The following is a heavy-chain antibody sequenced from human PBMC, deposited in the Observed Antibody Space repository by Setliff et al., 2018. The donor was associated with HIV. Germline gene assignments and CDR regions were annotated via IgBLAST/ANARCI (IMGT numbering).Heavy chain of an antibody. CDR1: GFSFSHAW. CDR2: IKSKTDGGTT. D-gene: IGHD2-2*01. J-gene: IGHJ6*03. V-gene: IGHV3-15*01. CDR3: TALVGPTPDYYDYMDV. Sequence: NPGGSLRLSCAASGFSFSHAWMSWVRQTPGRGLEWIGLIKSKTDGGTTDYAAPVKGRFTISRDDSKNTLYLQINSLKTEDTAVYYCTALVGPTPDYYDYMDVWGKGTTVTVSS.